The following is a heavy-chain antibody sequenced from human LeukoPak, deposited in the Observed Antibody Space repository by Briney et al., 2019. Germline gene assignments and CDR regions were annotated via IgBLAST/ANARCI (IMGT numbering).Heavy chain of an antibody. CDR3: ARAEVTDFWSGYYHYYYYYYMDV. V-gene: IGHV1-69*05. Sequence: GSSVKVSCKASGGTFSSYAISWVRQAPGQGLEWMGGIIPIFGTANYAQKFQGRVTITTDESTSTAYMELRSLRSEDTAVYYCARAEVTDFWSGYYHYYYYYYMDVWGKGTTVTVSS. J-gene: IGHJ6*03. CDR1: GGTFSSYA. D-gene: IGHD3-3*01. CDR2: IIPIFGTA.